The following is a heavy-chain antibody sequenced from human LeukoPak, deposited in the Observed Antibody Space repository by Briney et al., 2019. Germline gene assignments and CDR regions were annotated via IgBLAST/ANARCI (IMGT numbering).Heavy chain of an antibody. Sequence: ASVKVSCKASGYTFTDYYVHWVRQAPGQGLEWMGIINPSGGSTSYAQKFQGRVTMTRDTSTSTVYMELSSLRSEDTAVYYCARETYYYDSSYYVDYWGQGTLVTVSS. V-gene: IGHV1-46*01. CDR3: ARETYYYDSSYYVDY. D-gene: IGHD3-22*01. CDR1: GYTFTDYY. J-gene: IGHJ4*02. CDR2: INPSGGST.